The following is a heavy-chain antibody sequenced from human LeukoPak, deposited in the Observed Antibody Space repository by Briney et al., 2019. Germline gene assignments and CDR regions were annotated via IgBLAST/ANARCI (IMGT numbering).Heavy chain of an antibody. J-gene: IGHJ4*02. CDR2: ISAYNGNT. CDR3: ARDRSDYYDSSGYYYSGD. V-gene: IGHV1-18*01. D-gene: IGHD3-22*01. CDR1: GYTFTSYG. Sequence: ASVKVSCKASGYTFTSYGISWVRQAPGQGLEWMGWISAYNGNTHYAQKLQGRVTMTTDTSTSTVYMELRSLRSEDTAVYYCARDRSDYYDSSGYYYSGDWGQGPLVTVSS.